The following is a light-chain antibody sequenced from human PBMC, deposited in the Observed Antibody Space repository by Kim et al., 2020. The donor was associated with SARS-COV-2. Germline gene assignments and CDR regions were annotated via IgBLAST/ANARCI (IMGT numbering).Light chain of an antibody. Sequence: DIQMTQSPSSLSASVGDRVTITCRASQSITTYLNWYQQKPGKAPELLIYAASNLQSGVPSRFSGSGSGTDFTLTISSLQPEDFATYYCQQTYSAPPTFGHGTKVDI. CDR2: AAS. CDR1: QSITTY. V-gene: IGKV1-39*01. J-gene: IGKJ1*01. CDR3: QQTYSAPPT.